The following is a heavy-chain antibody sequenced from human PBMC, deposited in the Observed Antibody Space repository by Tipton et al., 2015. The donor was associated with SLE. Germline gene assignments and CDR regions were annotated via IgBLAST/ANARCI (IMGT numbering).Heavy chain of an antibody. Sequence: TLSLTCTVSGGSISSYYWSWIRQPPGKGLEWIGYIYYSGSTNYNPSLKSRVTISVDTSKNQFSLKLNSVTAADTAVYYCARGGDLWFGEFYFDYWGQGTLVTVSS. CDR1: GGSISSYY. J-gene: IGHJ4*02. V-gene: IGHV4-59*01. CDR2: IYYSGST. CDR3: ARGGDLWFGEFYFDY. D-gene: IGHD3-10*01.